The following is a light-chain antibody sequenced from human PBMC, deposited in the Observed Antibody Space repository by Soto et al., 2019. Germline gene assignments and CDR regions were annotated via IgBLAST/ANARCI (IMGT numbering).Light chain of an antibody. CDR3: QSYANSLSGSKV. CDR1: SSNIGAGYD. Sequence: QSVLTQPPSVSGAPGQRVTISCTGSSSNIGAGYDVHWYQQLPGTAPKLLIYGNSNRPSGVPDRFSGSKSGTSASLAITGLQAEDEADYYCQSYANSLSGSKVFGGGTKVTVL. CDR2: GNS. V-gene: IGLV1-40*01. J-gene: IGLJ2*01.